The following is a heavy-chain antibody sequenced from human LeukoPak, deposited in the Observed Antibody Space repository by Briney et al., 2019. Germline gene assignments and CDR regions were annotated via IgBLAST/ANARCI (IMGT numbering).Heavy chain of an antibody. CDR3: AKDRLQWWTTTIDY. Sequence: GGSLRLSCAASGFTFSSYAMNWVRQAPGKGLEWVSAISGGGGSTYYADSVKGRFTISRDNSKNTLFLQMNGLRAEDTAIYYCAKDRLQWWTTTIDYWGQGTLVAVSS. CDR2: ISGGGGST. D-gene: IGHD2-15*01. CDR1: GFTFSSYA. J-gene: IGHJ4*02. V-gene: IGHV3-23*01.